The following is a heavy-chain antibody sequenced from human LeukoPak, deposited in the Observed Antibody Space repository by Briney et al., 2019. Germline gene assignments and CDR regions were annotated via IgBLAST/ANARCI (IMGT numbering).Heavy chain of an antibody. CDR2: IYSAGAT. Sequence: PGGSLRLSCAASGFTVSDNYMTWVRQAPGKGLEWVSSIYSAGATHYAESVKGRFTISRDNSKNTLYLQMNSLRAEDMAVYYCARDGGNRDGYNADYWGQGTLVTVSS. CDR1: GFTVSDNY. J-gene: IGHJ4*02. V-gene: IGHV3-53*01. CDR3: ARDGGNRDGYNADY. D-gene: IGHD5-24*01.